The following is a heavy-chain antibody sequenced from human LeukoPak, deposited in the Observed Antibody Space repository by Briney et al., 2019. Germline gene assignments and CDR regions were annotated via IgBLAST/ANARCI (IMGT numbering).Heavy chain of an antibody. CDR2: ISSSSSTI. V-gene: IGHV3-48*01. J-gene: IGHJ4*02. Sequence: SMXXVRQAPXXGRXWVSYISSSSSTIYYADSVKGGFTISRDNSKKTLYLQMNSLRAEDTAVYYCAKDAGSSGYYLFDYWGQGTLVTVSS. CDR3: AKDAGSSGYYLFDY. D-gene: IGHD3-22*01. CDR1: S.